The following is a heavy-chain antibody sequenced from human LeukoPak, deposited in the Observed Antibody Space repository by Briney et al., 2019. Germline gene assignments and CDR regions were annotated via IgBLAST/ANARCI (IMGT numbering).Heavy chain of an antibody. D-gene: IGHD6-6*01. CDR2: CSSSYNYV. V-gene: IGHV3-21*01. J-gene: IGHJ6*03. CDR1: GYTFCSYS. CDR3: ARARRAGYIDV. Sequence: GGSLRLSCAASGYTFCSYSMKWVREAPGKGLELISSCSSSYNYVYYADAVTSRFNISRDNAKISPYLQMDRVRAVHPAVNYSARARRAGYIDVWGKGTTVTVSS.